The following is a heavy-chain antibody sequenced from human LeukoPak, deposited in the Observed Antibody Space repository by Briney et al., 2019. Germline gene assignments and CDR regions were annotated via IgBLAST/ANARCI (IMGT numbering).Heavy chain of an antibody. V-gene: IGHV4-59*01. CDR3: AREGYSGYQLHWFDP. J-gene: IGHJ5*02. CDR2: IYYSGST. D-gene: IGHD5-12*01. CDR1: GGSISSYY. Sequence: SETLSLTCTVSGGSISSYYWSWIRQPPGKGLEWIGYIYYSGSTNYNPSLKSRVTISVDTSKNQFSLKLSSVTAADTAVYYCAREGYSGYQLHWFDPWGQGTLVTVSS.